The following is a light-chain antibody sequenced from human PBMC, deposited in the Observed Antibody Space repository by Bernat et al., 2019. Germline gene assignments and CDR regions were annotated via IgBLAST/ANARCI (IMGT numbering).Light chain of an antibody. J-gene: IGLJ3*02. CDR1: SSNIGNNA. V-gene: IGLV1-36*01. CDR2: NDD. Sequence: QSVLTQPPSVSEAPRQRVTISCSGSSSNIGNNAVNWYQQLPGKAPKLLIYNDDLLPSGVSDRFSGSKSGTSASLAISELQSEDEADYYCAAWDDSLNGWVFGGGTKLTVL. CDR3: AAWDDSLNGWV.